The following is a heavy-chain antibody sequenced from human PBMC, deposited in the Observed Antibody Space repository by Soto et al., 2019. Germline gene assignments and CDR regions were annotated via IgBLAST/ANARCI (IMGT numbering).Heavy chain of an antibody. D-gene: IGHD2-8*01. CDR2: MSYDGNNK. V-gene: IGHV3-30*18. CDR3: AKGFISGGYCANGICYHFDY. Sequence: QVQLVESGGGVVQPGGSLTLSCAASGFTFSSYGMHWVRQAPGKGLEWVAVMSYDGNNKYYADSVKGRFTVSRDNSRNTQFLQMNSLRVEDTAVYYCAKGFISGGYCANGICYHFDYWGQGTPVTGSS. CDR1: GFTFSSYG. J-gene: IGHJ4*02.